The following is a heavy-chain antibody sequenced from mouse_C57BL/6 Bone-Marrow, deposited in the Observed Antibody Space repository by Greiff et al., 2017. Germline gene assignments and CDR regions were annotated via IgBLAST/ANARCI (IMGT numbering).Heavy chain of an antibody. CDR2: IYPGSGNT. Sequence: VQLKQSGAELVRPGASVKLSCKASGYTFTDYYINWVKQRPGQGLEWIARIYPGSGNTYYNEKFKGKATLTAEKSSSTAYMQLSILTTGDAAVYFGARWGTAVGAKDLYFDVWGTGTTVTVSS. J-gene: IGHJ1*03. V-gene: IGHV1-76*01. D-gene: IGHD1-1*01. CDR3: ARWGTAVGAKDLYFDV. CDR1: GYTFTDYY.